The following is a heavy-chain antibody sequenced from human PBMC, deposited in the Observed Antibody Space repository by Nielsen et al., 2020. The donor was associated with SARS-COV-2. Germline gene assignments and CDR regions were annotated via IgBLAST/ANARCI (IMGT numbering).Heavy chain of an antibody. J-gene: IGHJ6*03. D-gene: IGHD2-2*01. Sequence: SVKVSCKASGGTFSSYAISWVRQAPGQGLEWMGGIIPIFGTANYAQKFQGRVTITADESTSTAYMELSSLRSEDTAVYYCARGYCSSPTCFANRTSYYYHMDVWGKGTTVTVSS. CDR3: ARGYCSSPTCFANRTSYYYHMDV. CDR1: GGTFSSYA. CDR2: IIPIFGTA. V-gene: IGHV1-69*13.